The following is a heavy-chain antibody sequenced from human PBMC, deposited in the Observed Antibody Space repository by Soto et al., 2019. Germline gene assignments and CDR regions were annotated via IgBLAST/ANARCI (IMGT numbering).Heavy chain of an antibody. D-gene: IGHD1-26*01. CDR3: AREKDRILGGYAFGY. CDR2: LFYRGTA. V-gene: IGHV4-59*01. J-gene: IGHJ3*01. Sequence: QVQLQESGPRLVKPSETLSLTCSVSGSSISPYYWTWLRQAPGKGLEWIGYLFYRGTATYNPALKSRVTISLDTSKKQVSLRLSSLTAADTAVYYCAREKDRILGGYAFGYWGPGTTVTVSS. CDR1: GSSISPYY.